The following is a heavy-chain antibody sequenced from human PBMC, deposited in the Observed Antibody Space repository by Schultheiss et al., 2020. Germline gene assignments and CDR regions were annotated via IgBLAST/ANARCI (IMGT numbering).Heavy chain of an antibody. V-gene: IGHV3-48*02. CDR1: GFTFSYYY. J-gene: IGHJ3*02. Sequence: GGSLRLSCAASGFTFSYYYMSGVRQAPGKGLEWVSYISSSSSTIYYADSVKGRFTVSRDNAKNSLFLQVTTLRDEDTAVYYCARVISLGYAFDIWGQGTMVTVSS. CDR3: ARVISLGYAFDI. CDR2: ISSSSSTI. D-gene: IGHD7-27*01.